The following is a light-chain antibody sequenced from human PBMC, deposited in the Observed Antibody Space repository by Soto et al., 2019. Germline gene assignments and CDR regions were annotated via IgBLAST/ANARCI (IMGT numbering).Light chain of an antibody. Sequence: ALTQPASVSGSPGQSITISCTGTSSDVGGYNYVSWYQQYPGKAPKLMIYEVSNRPSGVSNRFSGSKSGNTASLTISGLQAEDEADYYCSSYTSSSTWVFGGGTKLTVL. CDR1: SSDVGGYNY. CDR3: SSYTSSSTWV. J-gene: IGLJ3*02. CDR2: EVS. V-gene: IGLV2-14*01.